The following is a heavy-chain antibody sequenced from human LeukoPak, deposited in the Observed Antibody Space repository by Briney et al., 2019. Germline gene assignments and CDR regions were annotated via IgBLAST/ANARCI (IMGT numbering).Heavy chain of an antibody. J-gene: IGHJ5*02. CDR2: ISPYDGDT. CDR3: ARDYCARGGDCYKEDLFDP. Sequence: VASVKVSCKASGYTFGIYSISWVRQAPGQGLEWMAWISPYDGDTNYAQKFEGRVTMTTETSTNTAYMELRSLRSDDTAIYYCARDYCARGGDCYKEDLFDPWGQGTLVTVSA. D-gene: IGHD2-21*02. V-gene: IGHV1-18*01. CDR1: GYTFGIYS.